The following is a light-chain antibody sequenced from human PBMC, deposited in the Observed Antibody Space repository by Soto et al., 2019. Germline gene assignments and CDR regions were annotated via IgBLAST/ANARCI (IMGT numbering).Light chain of an antibody. V-gene: IGLV3-27*01. J-gene: IGLJ7*01. Sequence: SYELTQPSSVSVSPGQTARITCSGDVVTKKYARWFQQKPGQPLVLVIYKDSERPSGIPERFSGSRSGTTVTLTISGAQVEDEADYYCFSAADNNAVFGGGTQLTVL. CDR3: FSAADNNAV. CDR1: VVTKKY. CDR2: KDS.